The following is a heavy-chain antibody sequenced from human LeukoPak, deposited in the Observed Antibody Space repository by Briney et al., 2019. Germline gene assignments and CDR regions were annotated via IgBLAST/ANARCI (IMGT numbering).Heavy chain of an antibody. V-gene: IGHV3-15*01. CDR1: GFTFSDAW. CDR2: IKSKTDGGTT. Sequence: GGSLRLSCAASGFTFSDAWMCWVRQAPGKGLEWVGRIKSKTDGGTTDYAAPVKGRFTISRDDPKTTLYLQMDSLKTEDTAVYYCSTYGSSAASYWGQGTLVTVSS. D-gene: IGHD6-13*01. J-gene: IGHJ4*02. CDR3: STYGSSAASY.